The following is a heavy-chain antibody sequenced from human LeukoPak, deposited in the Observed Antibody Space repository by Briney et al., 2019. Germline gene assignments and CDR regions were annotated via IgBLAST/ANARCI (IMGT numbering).Heavy chain of an antibody. J-gene: IGHJ4*02. CDR1: GFTFSDYY. CDR2: ISSSGSTI. V-gene: IGHV3-11*04. Sequence: PGGSLRLSCAASGFTFSDYYMSWIRQAPGKGLEWVSYISSSGSTIYYADSVKGRFTISRDNAKNLLYLQMNSLRAEDTAVYYCARDHYYDSSGYYLFYWGQGTLVTVSS. D-gene: IGHD3-22*01. CDR3: ARDHYYDSSGYYLFY.